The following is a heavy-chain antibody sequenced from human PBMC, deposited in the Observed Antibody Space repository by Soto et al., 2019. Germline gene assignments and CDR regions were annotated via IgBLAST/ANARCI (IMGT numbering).Heavy chain of an antibody. CDR3: ARLSYSSGWYFDY. V-gene: IGHV4-39*01. CDR2: IYYSGST. Sequence: PSETLSLTCTVSGGSNSSSSYYWGWIRQPPGKGLEWIGSIYYSGSTYSNPSLKSRVTISVDTSKNQFSLKLSSVTAADTAVYYCARLSYSSGWYFDYWGQGTLVTVSS. J-gene: IGHJ4*02. D-gene: IGHD6-19*01. CDR1: GGSNSSSSYY.